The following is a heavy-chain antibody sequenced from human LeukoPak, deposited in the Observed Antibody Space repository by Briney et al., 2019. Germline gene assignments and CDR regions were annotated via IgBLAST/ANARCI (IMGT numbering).Heavy chain of an antibody. CDR2: IYYSGST. CDR1: GGSISSSSYY. D-gene: IGHD3-3*01. J-gene: IGHJ4*02. CDR3: ASRYDFWSGYYPFDY. V-gene: IGHV4-39*01. Sequence: LSETLSLTCTVSGGSISSSSYYWGWIRQPPGKGLEWIGSIYYSGSTYYNPSLKSRVTISVDTSKNQFSLKLSSVTAADTAVYYCASRYDFWSGYYPFDYWGQGTLVTVSS.